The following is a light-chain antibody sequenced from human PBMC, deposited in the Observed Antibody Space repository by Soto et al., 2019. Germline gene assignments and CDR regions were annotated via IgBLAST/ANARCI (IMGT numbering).Light chain of an antibody. V-gene: IGLV2-14*01. J-gene: IGLJ1*01. CDR1: SSDVGGYNY. CDR3: SSYTSTSTRV. Sequence: QSVLTQPAFVSGSPGQSITISCTGTSSDVGGYNYVSWYQHPPGKAPKLMISEVSNRPSGVSNRFSGSKSGNTASLTISGRQAEDEADYYCSSYTSTSTRVFGTGTKVTVL. CDR2: EVS.